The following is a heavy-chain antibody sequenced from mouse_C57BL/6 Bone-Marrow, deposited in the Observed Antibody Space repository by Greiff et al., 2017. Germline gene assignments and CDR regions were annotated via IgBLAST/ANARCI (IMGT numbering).Heavy chain of an antibody. J-gene: IGHJ3*01. Sequence: VQGVESGAELVRPGTSVKMSCKASGYTFTNYWIGWAKQRPGHGLEWIGDIYPGGGYTNYNEKFKGKATLTADKSSSTAYMQFSSLTSEDSAIYYCAINWDWFAYWGQGTLVTVSA. CDR3: AINWDWFAY. CDR1: GYTFTNYW. V-gene: IGHV1-63*01. CDR2: IYPGGGYT. D-gene: IGHD4-1*01.